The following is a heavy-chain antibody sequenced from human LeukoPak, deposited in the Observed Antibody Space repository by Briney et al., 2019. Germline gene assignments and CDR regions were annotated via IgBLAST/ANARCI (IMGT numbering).Heavy chain of an antibody. Sequence: PGGSLRLSCAASGFTFDDHTMHWVRQVPGKGLEWLTLITWDGGCTYYDDSVKGRFTISRDNSRNSLYLQMNNLGSEDTALYYCASEKNGIFDYWGQGTPVTVSS. D-gene: IGHD1-1*01. CDR2: ITWDGGCT. V-gene: IGHV3-43*01. J-gene: IGHJ4*02. CDR1: GFTFDDHT. CDR3: ASEKNGIFDY.